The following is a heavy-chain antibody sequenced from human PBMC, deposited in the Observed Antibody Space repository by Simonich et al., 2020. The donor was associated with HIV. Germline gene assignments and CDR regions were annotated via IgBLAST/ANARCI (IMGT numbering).Heavy chain of an antibody. CDR2: FDGENGET. J-gene: IGHJ2*01. V-gene: IGHV1-24*01. CDR1: GNTLTEVS. CDR3: ATDSIGWSFDL. Sequence: QVQLVQSGAEVKKPGASVKVSCKVSGNTLTEVSIHWVRQAPGNGLEWLGGFDGENGETNYAQEFQGRVTMTEDTSTDTAYMELSSLRSEDTAVYYCATDSIGWSFDLWGRGTLVTVSS.